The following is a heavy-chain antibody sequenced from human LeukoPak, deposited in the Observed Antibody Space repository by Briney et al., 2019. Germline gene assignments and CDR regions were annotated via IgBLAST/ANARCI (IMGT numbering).Heavy chain of an antibody. V-gene: IGHV3-21*01. CDR2: ISSSSSYI. CDR1: GFTFRGNS. Sequence: PGGSLRLSCAASGFTFRGNSMNWVAQAPGKGLKWVSSISSSSSYIYYADSVKGRFTISRDNAKNSLYLQMNSLRAEDTAVYYCARGEVGVLVITRLDYWGQGTLVTVSS. J-gene: IGHJ4*02. D-gene: IGHD3-22*01. CDR3: ARGEVGVLVITRLDY.